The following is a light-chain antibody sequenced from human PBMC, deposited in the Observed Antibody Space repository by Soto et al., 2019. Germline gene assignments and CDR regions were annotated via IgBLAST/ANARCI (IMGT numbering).Light chain of an antibody. J-gene: IGLJ1*01. CDR3: SSYTCSSTLFV. CDR1: SSDVGGYNY. CDR2: DVS. V-gene: IGLV2-14*01. Sequence: QSVLTQPACVSGSPGQSITISCTGTSSDVGGYNYVSWYQQHPGKAPKLMIYDVSNRPSGVSNRFSGSKSGNTASLTISGLQAEDEADYYCSSYTCSSTLFVFGTGTKVTVL.